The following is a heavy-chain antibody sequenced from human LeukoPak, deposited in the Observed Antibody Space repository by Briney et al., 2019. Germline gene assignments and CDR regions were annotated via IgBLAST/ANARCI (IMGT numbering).Heavy chain of an antibody. CDR2: ISSSSSYI. Sequence: GGSLILSCAASGFTFSSYSMNWVRQAPGKGLEWVSSISSSSSYIYYADSVKGRFTISRDNAKNSLYLQMNSLRAEDTAVYYCARNIAVAGLDYWGQGTLVTVSS. CDR3: ARNIAVAGLDY. V-gene: IGHV3-21*01. CDR1: GFTFSSYS. D-gene: IGHD6-19*01. J-gene: IGHJ4*02.